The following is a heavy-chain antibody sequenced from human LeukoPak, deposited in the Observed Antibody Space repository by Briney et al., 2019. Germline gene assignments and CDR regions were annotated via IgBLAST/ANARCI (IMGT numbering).Heavy chain of an antibody. V-gene: IGHV5-51*01. CDR2: IYPGDSDT. J-gene: IGHJ6*03. CDR3: ARGRIFGVVIDYYYMDV. D-gene: IGHD3-3*01. CDR1: GYSFTSYW. Sequence: GESLQVSCKGSGYSFTSYWIGWVRQMPGKGLEWMGIIYPGDSDTRYSPSFQGQVTISADKSISTAYLQWSSLKASDTAMYYCARGRIFGVVIDYYYMDVWGKGTTVTVSS.